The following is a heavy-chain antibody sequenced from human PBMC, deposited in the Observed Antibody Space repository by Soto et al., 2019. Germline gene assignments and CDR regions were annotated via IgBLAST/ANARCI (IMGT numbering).Heavy chain of an antibody. V-gene: IGHV4-34*01. D-gene: IGHD5-12*01. J-gene: IGHJ4*02. CDR3: GRGPALIVATMVYYFDY. Sequence: SETLSLTCAVYGGSFSGYYWSWIRQPPGKGLEWIGEINHSGSTNYNPSLKSRVTISVDTSKNQFSLKLSSVTAADTAVYYCGRGPALIVATMVYYFDYWGQGTLVTVSS. CDR2: INHSGST. CDR1: GGSFSGYY.